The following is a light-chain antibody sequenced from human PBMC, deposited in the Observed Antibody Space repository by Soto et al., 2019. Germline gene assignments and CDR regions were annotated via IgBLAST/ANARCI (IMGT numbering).Light chain of an antibody. V-gene: IGKV4-1*01. Sequence: DIVMTQSPDSLAVSLGERATINCKSSQSVLYSSNNKNYLAWYQQKPGQPPKLLIYWASTRESGVPDRFSGSGSWTDFTLTISSLQAEDVAVYFCQQYYSTPHTFGGGTKVDIK. CDR3: QQYYSTPHT. CDR2: WAS. J-gene: IGKJ4*01. CDR1: QSVLYSSNNKNY.